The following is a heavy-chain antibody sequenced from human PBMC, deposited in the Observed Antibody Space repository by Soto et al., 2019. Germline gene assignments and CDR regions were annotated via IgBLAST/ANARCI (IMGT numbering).Heavy chain of an antibody. J-gene: IGHJ4*02. CDR3: ANPPRY. V-gene: IGHV1-69*02. Sequence: QVQLVQYGAEVKKPGSSVKVSCTASGGTFSSYTISWVRQAPGQGLECMGRIIPISGIANHAQKFQGRVTITADKSTGTADMGLSSLRSEDTAGYYCANPPRYSGQGTLVTFAS. CDR1: GGTFSSYT. CDR2: IIPISGIA.